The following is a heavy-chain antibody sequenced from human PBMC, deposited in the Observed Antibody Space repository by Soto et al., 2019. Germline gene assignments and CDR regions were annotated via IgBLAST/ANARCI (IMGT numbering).Heavy chain of an antibody. CDR1: GFTFDTYG. Sequence: QVQLVESGGGVVQPGRSLRLSCAASGFTFDTYGVHWVRQAPGKGLEWVAVISDDGNKKYYADSVKGRFTISRDNSENTLYLQMSSLRAEDTAVYYCGQEGIELWSAFDYWGAGTLFTVS. J-gene: IGHJ4*02. CDR2: ISDDGNKK. CDR3: GQEGIELWSAFDY. D-gene: IGHD5-18*01. V-gene: IGHV3-30*18.